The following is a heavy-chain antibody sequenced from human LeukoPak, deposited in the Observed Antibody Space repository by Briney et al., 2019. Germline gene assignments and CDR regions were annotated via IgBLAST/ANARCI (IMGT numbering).Heavy chain of an antibody. V-gene: IGHV1-69*13. D-gene: IGHD3-10*01. CDR3: ASRVGKYDSGTNYYSMDV. CDR2: IIPVLDTA. Sequence: ASVKVSCKASGGTFSSYAISWVRQAPGQGLEWMGGIIPVLDTAHYGQKFQERVTITADESATTAYMELSSLRSEDTAVYYCASRVGKYDSGTNYYSMDVWGKGTTVTISS. J-gene: IGHJ6*03. CDR1: GGTFSSYA.